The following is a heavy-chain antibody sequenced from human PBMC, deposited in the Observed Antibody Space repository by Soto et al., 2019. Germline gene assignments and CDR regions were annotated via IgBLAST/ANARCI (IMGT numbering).Heavy chain of an antibody. D-gene: IGHD2-21*01. CDR3: ARGRSVIDHDDFEY. Sequence: QVQLVESGGGVFQPGRSLRLSCAASGFTFSSYSMHLVRQAPGKGLEWVAAMSFDGNSKYFADSVKGRFTISRDNSKNTLSLQMNSLGADDSAVYYCARGRSVIDHDDFEYWGQGTLVTVSS. J-gene: IGHJ4*02. CDR2: MSFDGNSK. CDR1: GFTFSSYS. V-gene: IGHV3-30-3*01.